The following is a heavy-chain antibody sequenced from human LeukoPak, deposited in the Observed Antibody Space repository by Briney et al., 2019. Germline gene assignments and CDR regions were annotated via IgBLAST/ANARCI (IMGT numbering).Heavy chain of an antibody. CDR1: GFTFSSYA. CDR2: ISGSGSGT. J-gene: IGHJ4*02. CDR3: VKPTVRLFTPFNY. Sequence: TGGSLRLSCAASGFTFSSYAMSWVRQAPGKGLEWVSTISGSGSGTYYADSVKGRFTISRDNSKNTLYLQMNSLRAEDTAVYYCVKPTVRLFTPFNYWGQGTLVTVSS. V-gene: IGHV3-23*01. D-gene: IGHD3-10*02.